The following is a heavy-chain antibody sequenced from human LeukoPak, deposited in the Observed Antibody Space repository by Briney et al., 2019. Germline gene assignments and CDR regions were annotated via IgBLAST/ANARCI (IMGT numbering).Heavy chain of an antibody. CDR3: ARVPSSTSCLDT. Sequence: ASVKVSCKVSGYTLTELSMHWVRQAPGKGLEWMGGFDPEDGETIYAQKFQGRVTMTEDTSTDTAYMELSSLRSEDTAVYYCARVPSSTSCLDTWGQGTLVTVSS. CDR2: FDPEDGET. D-gene: IGHD2-2*01. V-gene: IGHV1-24*01. J-gene: IGHJ5*02. CDR1: GYTLTELS.